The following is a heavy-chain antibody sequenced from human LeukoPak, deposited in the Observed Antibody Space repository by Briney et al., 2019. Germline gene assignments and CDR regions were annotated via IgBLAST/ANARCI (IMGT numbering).Heavy chain of an antibody. J-gene: IGHJ5*02. D-gene: IGHD3-22*01. Sequence: GGSLRLSCAASGFTFSSYEMNWVRQAPGKGLEWVSYISSSGSTIYYADSVKGRFTISRDNAKNSLYLQMNSLGAEDTAVYYCARDINGYYYDSHGYYPTDLWGQGTLVTVSS. V-gene: IGHV3-48*03. CDR3: ARDINGYYYDSHGYYPTDL. CDR1: GFTFSSYE. CDR2: ISSSGSTI.